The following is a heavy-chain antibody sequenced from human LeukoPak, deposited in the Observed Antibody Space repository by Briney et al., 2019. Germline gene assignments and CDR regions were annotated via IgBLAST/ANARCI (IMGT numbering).Heavy chain of an antibody. J-gene: IGHJ5*02. Sequence: PGGSLRLSCAASGFTFSSYWMHWVRQAPGKGLVWVSRINSDGSNTNYADSVKGRFTISRDNAKNTLYLQMNSLRAEDTAVYYCAKPGVTMVRGVPGWFDPWGQGTLVTVSS. CDR2: INSDGSNT. CDR3: AKPGVTMVRGVPGWFDP. D-gene: IGHD3-10*01. V-gene: IGHV3-74*01. CDR1: GFTFSSYW.